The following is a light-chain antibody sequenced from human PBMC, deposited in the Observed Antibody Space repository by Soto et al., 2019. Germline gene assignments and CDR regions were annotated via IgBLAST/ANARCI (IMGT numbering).Light chain of an antibody. CDR1: SSNIGSHT. CDR3: AAWDDSLNGWV. J-gene: IGLJ3*02. Sequence: QSVLTQPPSASGTPGQRVTISCSGSSSNIGSHTVNWYQQLPGTAPTLLIYSNNQRPSGVPDRFSGSKSGTSASLAISGLQSEDEAYYYCAAWDDSLNGWVFGGGTKLTVL. CDR2: SNN. V-gene: IGLV1-44*01.